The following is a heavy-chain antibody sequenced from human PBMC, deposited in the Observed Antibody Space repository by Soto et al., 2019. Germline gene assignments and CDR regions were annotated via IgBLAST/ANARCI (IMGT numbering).Heavy chain of an antibody. CDR3: ARWKEVDIIKEPPYYYYGMDV. CDR2: ITPILGVT. Sequence: QVQLVQSGAEVKKPGSSVKVSCEASGGTLNSNTITWVRQAPGQRLEWVGKITPILGVTTYAQRFQGRATITSNKSTSTVYMDLSGLRSEDSAVYYCARWKEVDIIKEPPYYYYGMDVGGQGTTVTVSS. J-gene: IGHJ6*02. CDR1: GGTLNSNT. D-gene: IGHD5-12*01. V-gene: IGHV1-69*02.